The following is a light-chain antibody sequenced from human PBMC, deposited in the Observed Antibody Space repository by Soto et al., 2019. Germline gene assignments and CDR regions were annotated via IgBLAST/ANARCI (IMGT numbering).Light chain of an antibody. J-gene: IGLJ2*01. CDR1: STDFENYNL. CDR2: EGT. V-gene: IGLV2-23*01. CDR3: SSYAGSSARVV. Sequence: QSGLTQPASVSGSPGQSITISCTRSSTDFENYNLVSWYQHCPDKAPKLIIYEGTKRPSEISDRFSGSESDTTASLIISGLQPEDEADYYCSSYAGSSARVVFGGGTKLTVL.